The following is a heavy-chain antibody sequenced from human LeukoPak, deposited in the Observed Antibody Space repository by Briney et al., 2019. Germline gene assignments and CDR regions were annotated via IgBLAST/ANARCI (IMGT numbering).Heavy chain of an antibody. J-gene: IGHJ6*03. Sequence: GGSLRLSCAASGFTFSSYSMNWVRQAPGKGLEWVSSISSSSSYIYYADSVKGRFTISRDNAKNSLYLQMNSLRAEDTAVYYCARPTQYSSSWYLDYYYYYMDVWGKGTTVTISS. CDR2: ISSSSSYI. CDR1: GFTFSSYS. CDR3: ARPTQYSSSWYLDYYYYYMDV. D-gene: IGHD6-13*01. V-gene: IGHV3-21*01.